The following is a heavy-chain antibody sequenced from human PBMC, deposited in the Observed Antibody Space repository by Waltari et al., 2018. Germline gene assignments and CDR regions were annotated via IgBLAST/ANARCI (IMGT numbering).Heavy chain of an antibody. D-gene: IGHD3-10*01. CDR1: GGSISSHY. CDR3: ARDHPDYYGSGSYFGY. J-gene: IGHJ4*02. Sequence: QVQLQESGPGLVKPSETLSLTCTVSGGSISSHYWSWIRQPPGKGLEWIGYIYYSGSTNYNPSLKSRVTISVDPSKNQFSLKLSSVTAADTAVYYCARDHPDYYGSGSYFGYWGQGTLVTVSS. V-gene: IGHV4-59*11. CDR2: IYYSGST.